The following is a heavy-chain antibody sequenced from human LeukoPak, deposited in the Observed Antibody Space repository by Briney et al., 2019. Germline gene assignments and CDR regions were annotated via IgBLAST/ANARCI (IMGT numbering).Heavy chain of an antibody. V-gene: IGHV4-59*01. Sequence: SETLSLTCTVSGGSISSYYWSWIRQPPGKGLEWIGYIYYSGSTNYNPSLKSRVTISVDTSKNQFSLKLSSVTAADTAVYYCARYRYYGSGAIDYWGQGTLVTVSS. D-gene: IGHD3-10*01. CDR2: IYYSGST. J-gene: IGHJ4*02. CDR3: ARYRYYGSGAIDY. CDR1: GGSISSYY.